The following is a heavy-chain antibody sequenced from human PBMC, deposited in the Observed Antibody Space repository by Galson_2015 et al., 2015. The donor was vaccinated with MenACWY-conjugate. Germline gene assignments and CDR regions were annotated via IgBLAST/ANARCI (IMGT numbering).Heavy chain of an antibody. V-gene: IGHV4-39*07. J-gene: IGHJ5*02. Sequence: LSLTCTVSGGSIRSTTYYWGWIRQPPGKGLEWIGSIYYSGSTYYNPSLKSRVTMSVDTSKNQFSLKLSSVTAADTAVYYCARDRWGYWFDPWGQGTRVTVSS. CDR1: GGSIRSTTYY. D-gene: IGHD2-21*01. CDR2: IYYSGST. CDR3: ARDRWGYWFDP.